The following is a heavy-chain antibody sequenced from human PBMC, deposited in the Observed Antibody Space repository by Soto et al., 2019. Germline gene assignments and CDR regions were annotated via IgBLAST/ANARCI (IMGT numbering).Heavy chain of an antibody. D-gene: IGHD6-13*01. V-gene: IGHV3-73*02. CDR3: TVLAAAGQDFDY. CDR1: GFTFSGSA. Sequence: EVQLVESGGGLVQPGGSLKLSCAASGFTFSGSAMHWVRQASGKGLEWVGRIRSKANSYATAYAASVKGRFTISRDDSKNTAYLQMNSLKTEDTAVYYCTVLAAAGQDFDYWGQGTLVTVSS. CDR2: IRSKANSYAT. J-gene: IGHJ4*02.